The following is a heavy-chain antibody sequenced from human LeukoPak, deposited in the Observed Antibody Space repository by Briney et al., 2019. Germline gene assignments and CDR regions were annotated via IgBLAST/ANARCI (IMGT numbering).Heavy chain of an antibody. Sequence: ASVKVSCKASGYTFTGHYMHWVRQAPGQGPEWMGWINPNSGGTNYAQKFQGGVTMTRDTSISTAYMELSGLRSDDTAVYYCARCSTPHWIFDAFDIWGQGTMVTVSS. J-gene: IGHJ3*02. V-gene: IGHV1-2*02. D-gene: IGHD1-1*01. CDR2: INPNSGGT. CDR1: GYTFTGHY. CDR3: ARCSTPHWIFDAFDI.